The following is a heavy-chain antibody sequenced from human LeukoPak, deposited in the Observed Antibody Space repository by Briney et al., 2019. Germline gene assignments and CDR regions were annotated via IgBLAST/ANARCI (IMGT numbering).Heavy chain of an antibody. CDR2: INAGNGNT. Sequence: ASVKVSCKASGYTFTSYYMHWVRQAPGQSLEWMGWINAGNGNTKYSQKFQGRVTITRDTSASTAYMELSSLRSEDTAVYYCARVSSSWSGSFGYWGQGTLVTVSS. J-gene: IGHJ4*02. D-gene: IGHD6-13*01. CDR1: GYTFTSYY. V-gene: IGHV1-3*01. CDR3: ARVSSSWSGSFGY.